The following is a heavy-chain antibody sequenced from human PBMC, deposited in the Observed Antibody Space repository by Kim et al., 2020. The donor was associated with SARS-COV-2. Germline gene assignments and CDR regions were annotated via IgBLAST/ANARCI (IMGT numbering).Heavy chain of an antibody. CDR3: ATYCSGGSGYSRVGFDY. Sequence: VKGRFTISRDNAKNSLYLQMNSLRAEDTAVYYCATYCSGGSGYSRVGFDYWGQGTLVTVSS. D-gene: IGHD2-15*01. J-gene: IGHJ4*02. V-gene: IGHV3-21*01.